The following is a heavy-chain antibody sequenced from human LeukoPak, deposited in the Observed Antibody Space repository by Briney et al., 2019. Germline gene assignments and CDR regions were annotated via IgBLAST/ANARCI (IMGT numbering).Heavy chain of an antibody. V-gene: IGHV4-59*01. CDR1: GXSISSYY. CDR2: IHYRGST. J-gene: IGHJ4*02. CDR3: ARSVLGYSYGLHIDY. Sequence: SETLSLTCTVSGXSISSYYWSWIRQSPGEGLEWIGYIHYRGSTNYNPSLKSRVTISVDTSKNQFSLKLSSLTAADTAVYYRARSVLGYSYGLHIDYWGQGTLVTVSS. D-gene: IGHD5-18*01.